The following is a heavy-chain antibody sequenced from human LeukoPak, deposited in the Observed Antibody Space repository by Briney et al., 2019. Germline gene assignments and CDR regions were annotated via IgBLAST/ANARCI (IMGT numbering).Heavy chain of an antibody. CDR3: ANHLVLAAIAGHSSGDDAFDI. Sequence: PGGSLRLSCAASGFTFSNYAMSWVRQAPGKGLEWVSTISGSGRSTYYADSVTGRFSIFRDNPKNTLYLQMNSLRAEDTAVYYCANHLVLAAIAGHSSGDDAFDIWGQGTMVSVSS. CDR1: GFTFSNYA. J-gene: IGHJ3*02. CDR2: ISGSGRST. V-gene: IGHV3-23*01. D-gene: IGHD6-19*01.